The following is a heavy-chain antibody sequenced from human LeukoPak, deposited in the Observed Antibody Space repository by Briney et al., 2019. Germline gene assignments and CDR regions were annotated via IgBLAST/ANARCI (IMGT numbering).Heavy chain of an antibody. D-gene: IGHD1-26*01. Sequence: SETLSLTCTVSGGSISSYYWSWIRQPPGKGLEWIGYIYYSGSTNYNPSLKSRVTISVDTSKNQFSLKLSSVTAADTAVYYCARVGEGATPFDYWGQGTLVTVSS. CDR2: IYYSGST. V-gene: IGHV4-59*01. CDR3: ARVGEGATPFDY. J-gene: IGHJ4*02. CDR1: GGSISSYY.